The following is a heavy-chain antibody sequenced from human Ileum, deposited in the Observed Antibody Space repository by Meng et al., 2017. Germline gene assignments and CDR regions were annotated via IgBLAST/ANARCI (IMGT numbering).Heavy chain of an antibody. CDR3: AKNFDS. CDR2: ISHGGDS. Sequence: GSLRLSCAVSGRSIRSSDWWSWGRQPPGRGLEWIAEISHGGDSKYNPSLNSRGTISLDMSKNQVSLKLTSVTAADTAVYFCAKNFDSWGQGILVTVSS. D-gene: IGHD2/OR15-2a*01. CDR1: GRSIRSSDW. J-gene: IGHJ5*01. V-gene: IGHV4-4*01.